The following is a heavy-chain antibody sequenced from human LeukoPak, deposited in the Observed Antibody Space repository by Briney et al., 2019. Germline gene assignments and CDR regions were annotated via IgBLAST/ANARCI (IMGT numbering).Heavy chain of an antibody. CDR2: IKQDGSEK. CDR1: GFTFSSYW. V-gene: IGHV3-7*01. CDR3: AKPDDLWNAFDI. Sequence: GGSLRLSCAASGFTFSSYWMSWVRQAPGKGLEWVANIKQDGSEKYYVDSVKGRFTISRDNSKNTLYLQMNSLRAEDTAVYYCAKPDDLWNAFDIWGQGTMVTVSS. J-gene: IGHJ3*02. D-gene: IGHD3-3*01.